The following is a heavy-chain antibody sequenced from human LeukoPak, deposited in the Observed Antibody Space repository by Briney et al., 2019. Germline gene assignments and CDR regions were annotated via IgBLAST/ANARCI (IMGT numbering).Heavy chain of an antibody. Sequence: DSVKGRFTISRDNSKNTLYLQMHSLRAEDTAVYYCAKDSVAAAGRYFDYWGQGTLGTVSS. D-gene: IGHD6-13*01. CDR3: AKDSVAAAGRYFDY. V-gene: IGHV3-30*02. J-gene: IGHJ4*02.